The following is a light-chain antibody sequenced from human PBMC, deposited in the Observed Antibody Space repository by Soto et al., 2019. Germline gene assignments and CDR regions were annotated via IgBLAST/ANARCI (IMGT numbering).Light chain of an antibody. J-gene: IGLJ1*01. V-gene: IGLV2-14*01. CDR3: SSYTSGSPLYV. CDR2: KAS. CDR1: SSDVGGYDY. Sequence: QSALTQPASVSGSPGQSITISCTGTSSDVGGYDYVSWYQQHPGKAPRLMIYKASNRPSGVSHRFSGSRSGNTASLTISGLQAEDEADYYCSSYTSGSPLYVFGTGTKVTVL.